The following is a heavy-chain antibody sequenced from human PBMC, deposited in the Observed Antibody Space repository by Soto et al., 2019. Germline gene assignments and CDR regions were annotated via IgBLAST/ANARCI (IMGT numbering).Heavy chain of an antibody. D-gene: IGHD5-12*01. CDR3: ARGRGYSGYDQGYYFDY. CDR1: GGSFSGYY. CDR2: INHSGST. Sequence: PSETLSLTCAVYGGSFSGYYWSWIRQPPGKGLEWTGEINHSGSTNYNPSLKSRVTISVDTSKNQFSLKLSSVTAADTAVYYCARGRGYSGYDQGYYFDYWGQGTLVTVSS. J-gene: IGHJ4*02. V-gene: IGHV4-34*01.